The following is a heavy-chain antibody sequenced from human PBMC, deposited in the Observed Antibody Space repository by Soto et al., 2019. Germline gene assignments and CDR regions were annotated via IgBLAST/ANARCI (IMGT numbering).Heavy chain of an antibody. J-gene: IGHJ4*02. V-gene: IGHV4-4*02. D-gene: IGHD5-18*01. Sequence: WVRQPPGKGLEWIGEIYHSGSTNYNPSLKSRVTISVDKSKNQFSLKLSSVTAADTAVYYCARDLVDTAMVARLGYWGQGTLVTVSS. CDR2: IYHSGST. CDR3: ARDLVDTAMVARLGY.